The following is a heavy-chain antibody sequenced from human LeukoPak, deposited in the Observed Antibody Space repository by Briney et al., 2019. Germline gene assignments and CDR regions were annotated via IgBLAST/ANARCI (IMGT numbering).Heavy chain of an antibody. CDR2: ISGSGGST. J-gene: IGHJ4*02. Sequence: SGGSLRLSCAASGFTFSSYAMSWVRQAPGKGLEWVSAISGSGGSTYYADSVKGRFTISRDNSKNTLYLQMNSLRAEDTAVYYCAKSGRGSSPSKSDYWGQGTLVTVSS. V-gene: IGHV3-23*01. CDR3: AKSGRGSSPSKSDY. D-gene: IGHD6-6*01. CDR1: GFTFSSYA.